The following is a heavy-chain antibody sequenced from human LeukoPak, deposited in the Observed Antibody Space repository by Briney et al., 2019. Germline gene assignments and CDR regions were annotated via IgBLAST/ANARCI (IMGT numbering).Heavy chain of an antibody. CDR3: AKSSYYDSSGYYREYYFDY. CDR1: GFTSSNYA. V-gene: IGHV3-23*01. Sequence: GGSLRLSCAASGFTSSNYAMSWVRQAPGKGLEWVSTISPGGSSTYYTDSVKGRFTISRDNSKNTLYLQMNSLGAGDTAVYYCAKSSYYDSSGYYREYYFDYWGQGTLVTVSS. D-gene: IGHD3-22*01. J-gene: IGHJ4*02. CDR2: ISPGGSST.